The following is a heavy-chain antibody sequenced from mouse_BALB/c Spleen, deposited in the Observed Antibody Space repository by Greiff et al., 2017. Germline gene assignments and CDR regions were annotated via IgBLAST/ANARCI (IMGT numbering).Heavy chain of an antibody. CDR3: ARASYYYGSSYDAMDY. D-gene: IGHD1-1*01. CDR2: INPSNGRT. V-gene: IGHV1S81*02. J-gene: IGHJ4*01. Sequence: VQLQQPGAELVKPGASVKLSCKASGYTFTSYWMHWVKQRPGQGLEWIGEINPSNGRTNYNEKFKSKATLTVDKSSSTAYMQLSSLTSEDSAVYYCARASYYYGSSYDAMDYWGQGTSVTVSS. CDR1: GYTFTSYW.